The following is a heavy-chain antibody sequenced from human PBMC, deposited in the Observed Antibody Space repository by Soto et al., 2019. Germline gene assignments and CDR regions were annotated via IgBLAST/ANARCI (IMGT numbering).Heavy chain of an antibody. D-gene: IGHD2-8*01. V-gene: IGHV3-23*01. J-gene: IGHJ4*02. CDR2: IYGNGGGI. CDR1: GFTFSTYA. CDR3: AKDRQPDGLWPFDH. Sequence: EVQLLESGGGLVQPGGFLRLSCAASGFTFSTYAMNWVRQAPGKGLEWVSGIYGNGGGISYGDSVKGRFTISRDNSNNMLYLQMHSLRVEDTAVYYCAKDRQPDGLWPFDHWGQGTLVTVSS.